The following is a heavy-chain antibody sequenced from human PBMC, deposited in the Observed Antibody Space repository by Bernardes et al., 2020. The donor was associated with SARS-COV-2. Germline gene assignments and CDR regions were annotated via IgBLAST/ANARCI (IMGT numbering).Heavy chain of an antibody. CDR2: ISTYGGDT. V-gene: IGHV1-18*04. J-gene: IGHJ4*02. CDR1: GYTLTSYT. CDR3: ARGAAEVLLASDY. D-gene: IGHD2-8*01. Sequence: ASVKVSCMASGYTLTSYTISWVRQAPGQGLEWVGWISTYGGDTDYARKLQGRVTMTTDTSTNTAYMGLRGLRSDDTAVYFCARGAAEVLLASDYWGQGTLVTVSS.